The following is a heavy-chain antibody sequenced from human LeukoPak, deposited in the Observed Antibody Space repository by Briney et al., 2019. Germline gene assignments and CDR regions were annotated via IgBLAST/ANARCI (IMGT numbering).Heavy chain of an antibody. D-gene: IGHD3-22*01. V-gene: IGHV3-33*01. Sequence: GRSLRLSCAASGFTFSSYGMHWVRQAPGKGLEWVAVIWYDGSNKYYADSVKGRFTISRDNSKNTPYLQMNSLRAEDTAVYYCARERGWLNDYNWFDPWGQGTLVTVSS. CDR3: ARERGWLNDYNWFDP. CDR1: GFTFSSYG. CDR2: IWYDGSNK. J-gene: IGHJ5*02.